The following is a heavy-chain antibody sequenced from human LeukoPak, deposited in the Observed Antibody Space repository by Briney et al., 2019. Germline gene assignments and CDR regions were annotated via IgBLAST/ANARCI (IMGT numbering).Heavy chain of an antibody. CDR2: FSYSGST. V-gene: IGHV4-59*01. CDR1: GGSFSNYY. J-gene: IGHJ5*02. D-gene: IGHD3-22*01. Sequence: SETLSLTCTVSGGSFSNYYWSWIRQPSGKGLEWIAYFSYSGSTKYSPSLKSRVTISVDTSKNQFSLKLSSVTAADTAVYYCARVYYYDSSGYYPNWFDPWGQGTLVTVSS. CDR3: ARVYYYDSSGYYPNWFDP.